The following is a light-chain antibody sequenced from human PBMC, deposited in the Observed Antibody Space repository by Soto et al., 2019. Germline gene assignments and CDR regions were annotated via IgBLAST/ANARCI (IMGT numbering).Light chain of an antibody. J-gene: IGLJ1*01. Sequence: QSALTQPASVSGSPGQSIAVSCTGSSSDVGSDKYVSWYQHHPGKAPKLMIYEVTNRPSGVSDRFSGSKSGNTASLTISGLQAEDEAEYFCTSYAGSNNFVFGSGTKVTVL. CDR3: TSYAGSNNFV. V-gene: IGLV2-14*01. CDR1: SSDVGSDKY. CDR2: EVT.